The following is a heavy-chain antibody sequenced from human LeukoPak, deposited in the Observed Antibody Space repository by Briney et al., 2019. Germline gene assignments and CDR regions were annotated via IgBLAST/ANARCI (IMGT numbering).Heavy chain of an antibody. CDR1: GFTFSSYA. J-gene: IGHJ4*02. V-gene: IGHV3-23*01. CDR2: ISGSGGST. Sequence: GGSLRLSCAASGFTFSSYAMSWVRQAPGKGLEWVSAISGSGGSTYYADSVKGRFTISRDNSKNTLYLQMNSLRAEDTAVYYCAKPNSRSIAGPNYFDYWGQGTLVTVSS. CDR3: AKPNSRSIAGPNYFDY. D-gene: IGHD6-6*01.